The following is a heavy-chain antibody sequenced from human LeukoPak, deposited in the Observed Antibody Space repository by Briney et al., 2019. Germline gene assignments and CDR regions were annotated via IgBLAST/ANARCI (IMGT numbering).Heavy chain of an antibody. CDR1: GGSFSGYY. Sequence: SETLSLTCAVYGGSFSGYYWSWIRQPPGKGLEWIGEINHSGSTNYNPSLNSRVTISVDTSKNQFSLKLSSVTAADTAVYYCAGWSYSYAFDIWGQGTMVTVSS. D-gene: IGHD1-26*01. CDR3: AGWSYSYAFDI. CDR2: INHSGST. V-gene: IGHV4-34*01. J-gene: IGHJ3*02.